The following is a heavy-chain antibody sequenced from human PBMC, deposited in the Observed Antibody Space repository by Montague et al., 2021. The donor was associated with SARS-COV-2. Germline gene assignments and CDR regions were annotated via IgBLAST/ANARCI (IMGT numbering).Heavy chain of an antibody. J-gene: IGHJ4*02. CDR2: ISRSGDRT. Sequence: SLRLSCAASGFTFDDYGMSWVRQAPGKGLEWVSGISRSGDRTAYGDSVKGRFTFSRDNAKNSLYLQMNSLRVEDTAFYHCSRGGGMIRGVVDFWGQGVLVSVSS. CDR3: SRGGGMIRGVVDF. V-gene: IGHV3-20*01. CDR1: GFTFDDYG. D-gene: IGHD3-10*01.